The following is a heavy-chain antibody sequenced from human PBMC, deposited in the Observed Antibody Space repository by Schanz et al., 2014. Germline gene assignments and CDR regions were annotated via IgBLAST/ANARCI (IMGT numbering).Heavy chain of an antibody. J-gene: IGHJ5*02. CDR2: MQPDSGKT. CDR3: ARGQRRTIGRPFGP. V-gene: IGHV1-8*02. D-gene: IGHD6-25*01. CDR1: GYTFSDYG. Sequence: QVQLVQSGDEVKKPGASVKVSCKTSGYTFSDYGITWVRQAPGQGLEWVGWMQPDSGKTHYAEKFQGRVAMTRDVSISTAYMELSSLASEDTAVYYCARGQRRTIGRPFGPWGQGTLVTVSS.